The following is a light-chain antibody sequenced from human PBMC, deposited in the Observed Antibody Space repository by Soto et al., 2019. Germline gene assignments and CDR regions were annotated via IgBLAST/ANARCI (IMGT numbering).Light chain of an antibody. V-gene: IGKV1-27*01. J-gene: IGKJ3*01. CDR1: PGVSTS. CDR2: AAS. Sequence: DIQMTQSPSSLSASVGDRVTITCRASPGVSTSLAWYQQKPGKVPKLLIYAASTLQSGVPSRFSGSGSGTDFTLTISSLQPEDVATYYWQKYNSAPFTFGPGPKVYIK. CDR3: QKYNSAPFT.